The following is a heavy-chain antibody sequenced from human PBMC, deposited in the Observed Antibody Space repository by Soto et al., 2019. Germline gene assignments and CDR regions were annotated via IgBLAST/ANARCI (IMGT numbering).Heavy chain of an antibody. J-gene: IGHJ2*01. D-gene: IGHD7-27*01. CDR3: ARLSGITGDFWYFDL. CDR2: IKQDGSEK. Sequence: GGSLRLSCAASGFTFSSYWMSWVRQAPGKGLEWVANIKQDGSEKYYVDSVKGRFTISRDNAKNSLYLQMNSLRAEDTAVYYCARLSGITGDFWYFDLWGRGTLVTVSS. CDR1: GFTFSSYW. V-gene: IGHV3-7*01.